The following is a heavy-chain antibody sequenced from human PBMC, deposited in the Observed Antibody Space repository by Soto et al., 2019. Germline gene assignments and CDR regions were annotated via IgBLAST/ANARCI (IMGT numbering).Heavy chain of an antibody. CDR1: GFTFSSYA. D-gene: IGHD2-8*01. Sequence: GSLRLSCAASGFTFSSYAMSWVRQAPGKGLEWVSAISGSGGSTYYADSVKGRFTISRDNSKNTLYLQMNSLRAEDTAVYYCAKDAGIVLMVYATINWFDPWGQGTLVTVSS. J-gene: IGHJ5*02. V-gene: IGHV3-23*01. CDR3: AKDAGIVLMVYATINWFDP. CDR2: ISGSGGST.